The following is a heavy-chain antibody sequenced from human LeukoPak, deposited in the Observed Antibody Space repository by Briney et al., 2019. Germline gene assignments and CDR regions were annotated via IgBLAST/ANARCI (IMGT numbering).Heavy chain of an antibody. CDR3: GRTVWFGELYYFDY. CDR1: GGSISSYY. D-gene: IGHD3-10*01. V-gene: IGHV4-59*01. CDR2: IYYSGST. J-gene: IGHJ4*02. Sequence: SETLSLTCTVSGGSISSYYWSWIRQPPGKGLEWIGYIYYSGSTNYNPSLKSRVTISVDTSKNQFSLKLSSVTAADTAVYYCGRTVWFGELYYFDYWGQGTLVTVSS.